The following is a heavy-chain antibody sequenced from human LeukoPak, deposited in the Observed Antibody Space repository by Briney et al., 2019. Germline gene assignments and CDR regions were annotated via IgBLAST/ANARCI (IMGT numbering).Heavy chain of an antibody. CDR3: ARHFPQKGGGITMVRGVRQPRGAFDI. CDR1: GGSISSYY. V-gene: IGHV4-59*08. CDR2: IYYSGST. J-gene: IGHJ3*02. D-gene: IGHD3-10*01. Sequence: PSETLSLTCTVSGGSISSYYWNWIRQPPGKGLEWIGYIYYSGSTNYNPSLKSRVTISVDTSKNQFSLRLSSVTAADTAVYYCARHFPQKGGGITMVRGVRQPRGAFDIWGQGTMVTVSS.